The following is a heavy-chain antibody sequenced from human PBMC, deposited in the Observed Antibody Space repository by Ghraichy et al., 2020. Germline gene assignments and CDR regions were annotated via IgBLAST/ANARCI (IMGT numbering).Heavy chain of an antibody. CDR1: GFTFSDYY. J-gene: IGHJ6*02. Sequence: GGSLRLSCAASGFTFSDYYMSWIRQAPGKGLEWVSYISSSGSTIYYADSVKGRFTISRDNAKNSLYLQMNSLRAEDTAVYYCARDPAPRASVYYYGMDVWGQGTTVTVSS. D-gene: IGHD1-14*01. CDR3: ARDPAPRASVYYYGMDV. CDR2: ISSSGSTI. V-gene: IGHV3-11*01.